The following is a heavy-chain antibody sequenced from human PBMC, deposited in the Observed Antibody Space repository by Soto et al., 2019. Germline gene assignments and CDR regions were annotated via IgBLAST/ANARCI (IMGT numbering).Heavy chain of an antibody. Sequence: GGSLRLSCAASGFTFSSYEMNWVRQAPGKGLEWVANIKQDGSEKYYVDSVKGRLTISRDNAKNSLYLQMNSLRAEDTAVYYCASGKRFDYWGQGTLVTVSS. CDR2: IKQDGSEK. CDR3: ASGKRFDY. D-gene: IGHD2-15*01. CDR1: GFTFSSYE. V-gene: IGHV3-7*01. J-gene: IGHJ4*02.